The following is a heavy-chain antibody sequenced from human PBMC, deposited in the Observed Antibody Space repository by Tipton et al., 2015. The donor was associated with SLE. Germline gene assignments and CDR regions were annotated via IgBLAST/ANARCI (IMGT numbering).Heavy chain of an antibody. CDR2: FYSADTT. D-gene: IGHD6-13*01. V-gene: IGHV3-53*01. J-gene: IGHJ4*02. CDR3: AREVEGYSSSWFKGFFDV. Sequence: SLRLSCAASGFTVSNKDMIWVRQVAGKGLEWVSIFYSADTTLFADSVKGRFTISRDNSKNTVYLQMNSLRVEDTAVFYCAREVEGYSSSWFKGFFDVWGQGTLVTVSS. CDR1: GFTVSNKD.